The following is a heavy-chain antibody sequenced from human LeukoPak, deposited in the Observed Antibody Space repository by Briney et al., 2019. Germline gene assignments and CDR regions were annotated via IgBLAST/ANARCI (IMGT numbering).Heavy chain of an antibody. J-gene: IGHJ6*02. D-gene: IGHD3-10*01. CDR2: ISGSGGST. Sequence: QSGGSLRLSCAASGFTFSSYWMSWVRQAPGKGLEWVSAISGSGGSTYYADSVKGRFTISRDNSKNTLYLQMNSLRAEDTAVYYCAKTYGSGSHPYYYYGMDVWGQGTTVTVSS. CDR1: GFTFSSYW. CDR3: AKTYGSGSHPYYYYGMDV. V-gene: IGHV3-23*01.